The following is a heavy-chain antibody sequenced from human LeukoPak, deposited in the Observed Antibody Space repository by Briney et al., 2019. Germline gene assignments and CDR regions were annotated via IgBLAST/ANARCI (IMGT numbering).Heavy chain of an antibody. CDR2: INPNSGGT. J-gene: IGHJ6*03. CDR3: ARDLGYCSSTSCYAPYYYYMDV. Sequence: EASVKVSCKASGYTFTSYYMHWVRQAPGQGLEWMGWINPNSGGTNYAQKFQGRVTMTRDTSISTAYMELSRLRSDDTAVYYCARDLGYCSSTSCYAPYYYYMDVWGKGTTVTVSS. V-gene: IGHV1-2*02. D-gene: IGHD2-2*01. CDR1: GYTFTSYY.